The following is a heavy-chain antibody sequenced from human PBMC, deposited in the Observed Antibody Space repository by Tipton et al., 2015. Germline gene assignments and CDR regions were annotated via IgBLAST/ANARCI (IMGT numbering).Heavy chain of an antibody. Sequence: SLRLSCAASGFTFSDYYMSWIRQAPGKGLEWVSYVRSSDNTIYYADSVKGRFTISRDNAKNSLYLQMNSLRAEDTALYYCAKDGSSGYCSSTSCGNWYFDLWGRGTLVTVSS. CDR2: VRSSDNTI. D-gene: IGHD2-2*01. CDR1: GFTFSDYY. J-gene: IGHJ2*01. CDR3: AKDGSSGYCSSTSCGNWYFDL. V-gene: IGHV3-11*01.